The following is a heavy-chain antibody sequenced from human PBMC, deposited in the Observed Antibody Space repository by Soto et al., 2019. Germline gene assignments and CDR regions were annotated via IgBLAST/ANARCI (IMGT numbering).Heavy chain of an antibody. CDR3: ASTTVPLTWYFDL. CDR1: GYTFTSYY. Sequence: ASVKVSCKASGYTFTSYYMHWVRQAPGQGLEWMGIINPSGGSTSYAQKFQGRVTMTRDTSTSTVYMELSSLRSEDTAVYYCASTTVPLTWYFDLWGRGTLVTVSS. D-gene: IGHD4-17*01. CDR2: INPSGGST. V-gene: IGHV1-46*01. J-gene: IGHJ2*01.